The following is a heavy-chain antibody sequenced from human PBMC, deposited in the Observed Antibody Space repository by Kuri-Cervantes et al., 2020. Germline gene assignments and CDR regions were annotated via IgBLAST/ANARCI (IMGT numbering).Heavy chain of an antibody. CDR3: ARAGYGDYEGGAFDI. J-gene: IGHJ3*02. Sequence: GSLRLSCTVSGGSISSYYWSWIRQPAGKGLEWIGRIYTSGSTNYNPSLKSRVTMSVDTSKNQFSLKLSSVTAADTAVYYCARAGYGDYEGGAFDIWGQGTMVTVSS. CDR1: GGSISSYY. D-gene: IGHD4-17*01. CDR2: IYTSGST. V-gene: IGHV4-4*07.